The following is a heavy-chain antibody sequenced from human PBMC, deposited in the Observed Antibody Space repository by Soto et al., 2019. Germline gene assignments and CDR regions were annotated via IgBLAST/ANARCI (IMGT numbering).Heavy chain of an antibody. CDR1: GGSISGYY. Sequence: PSETLSLTCTVPGGSISGYYWSWVRQPAGKGLEWVGRIYSDGTTNYSPSLKSRVTMSLDTSKDQSSLHLNSVTAADTAVYYCSRVGCSNSKCYTRGMDVWGQGTTVTVSS. V-gene: IGHV4-4*07. J-gene: IGHJ6*02. CDR3: SRVGCSNSKCYTRGMDV. CDR2: IYSDGTT. D-gene: IGHD2-2*01.